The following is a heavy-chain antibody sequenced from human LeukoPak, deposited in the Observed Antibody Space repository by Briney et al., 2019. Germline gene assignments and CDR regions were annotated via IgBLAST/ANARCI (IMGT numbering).Heavy chain of an antibody. CDR1: GFTFSSYG. V-gene: IGHV3-30*03. CDR2: ISYDGSNK. J-gene: IGHJ6*02. D-gene: IGHD2-2*02. Sequence: GGSLRLSCAASGFTFSSYGMHWVRQAPSKGLEWVAVISYDGSNKYYADSVKGRFTISRDNSKNTLYLQMNSLRAEDTAVYYCASPAYTEYYYYGMDVWGQGTTVTVSS. CDR3: ASPAYTEYYYYGMDV.